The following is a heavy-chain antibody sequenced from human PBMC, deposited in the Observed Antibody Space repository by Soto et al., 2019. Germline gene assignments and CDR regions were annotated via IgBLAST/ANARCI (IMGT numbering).Heavy chain of an antibody. CDR2: ISGSGGST. D-gene: IGHD2-21*02. V-gene: IGHV3-23*01. CDR1: GFTFSSYA. J-gene: IGHJ4*02. CDR3: AKTHPYCGGDCYSYYFDY. Sequence: PGGSLRLSCAASGFTFSSYAMSWVRQAPGKGLEWVSAISGSGGSTYYADSVKGRFTISRDNSKNTLYLQMNSLRAEDTAVYYCAKTHPYCGGDCYSYYFDYWGQGTLVTVSS.